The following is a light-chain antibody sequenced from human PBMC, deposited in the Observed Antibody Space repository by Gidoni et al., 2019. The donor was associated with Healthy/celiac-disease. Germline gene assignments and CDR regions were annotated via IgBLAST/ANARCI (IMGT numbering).Light chain of an antibody. CDR1: QSISSW. J-gene: IGKJ4*01. CDR3: QQYNSYPLT. V-gene: IGKV1-5*01. Sequence: DIQMTQSPSTLSASVGDRVNITCRASQSISSWLAWYQQKPGKAPKLLIYDASSLERGVPSRFSGSGSGKEFTLTISSLQPDDFATYYCQQYNSYPLTFGGGTKVESK. CDR2: DAS.